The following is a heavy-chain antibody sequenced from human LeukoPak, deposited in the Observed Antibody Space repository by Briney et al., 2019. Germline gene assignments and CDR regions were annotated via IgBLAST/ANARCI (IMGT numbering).Heavy chain of an antibody. V-gene: IGHV3-30*01. CDR2: ISYDGSNK. D-gene: IGHD2-2*01. CDR1: GFTFRSYA. J-gene: IGHJ4*02. CDR3: ARGYCSSTFCDLDFDY. Sequence: GRSLRLSCAASGFTFRSYAMHWVRQAPGKGPEWVAIISYDGSNKYYADSVRGRFTISRDNSKNTLYLQMNSLRLEDTAVYYCARGYCSSTFCDLDFDYWGQGTLVTVSS.